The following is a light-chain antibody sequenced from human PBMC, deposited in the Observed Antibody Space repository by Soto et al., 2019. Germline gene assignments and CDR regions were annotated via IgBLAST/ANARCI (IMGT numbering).Light chain of an antibody. J-gene: IGKJ1*01. CDR2: KAS. CDR3: QQYNDYSWT. Sequence: IQMTQSPSTLSASVGDRVAITCRASQSIGIWLAWYQKKPGKAPRFLIYKASTLQTGVPSRLSGSGSGTEFTLTISSLQPDDFATYYCQQYNDYSWTFGQGTKVEIK. V-gene: IGKV1-5*03. CDR1: QSIGIW.